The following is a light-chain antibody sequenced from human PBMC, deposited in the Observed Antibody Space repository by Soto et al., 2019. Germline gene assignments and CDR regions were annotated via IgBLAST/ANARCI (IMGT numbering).Light chain of an antibody. J-gene: IGKJ1*01. Sequence: EIVLTQSPATLSLSPGERATISCRASQSVSSYLAWYQQKPGQAPRLLIYDASNRATGIPARFSGSGSGTDSTLTISSLEPEDFAVYYCQQYQNLWTFGQGTKVDI. CDR1: QSVSSY. V-gene: IGKV3-11*01. CDR3: QQYQNLWT. CDR2: DAS.